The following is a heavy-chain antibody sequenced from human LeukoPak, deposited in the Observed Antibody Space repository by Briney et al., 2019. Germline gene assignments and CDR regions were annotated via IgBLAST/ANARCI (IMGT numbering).Heavy chain of an antibody. V-gene: IGHV3-48*04. D-gene: IGHD3-22*01. J-gene: IGHJ4*02. Sequence: GGSLRLSCAASGFTFSSYSMNWVRQAPGKGLEWVSYISSSSSTIYYADSVKGRFTISRDNAKNSLYLQMNSLRAEDTAVYYCAREHYDSSGYYYLDYRGQGTLVTVSS. CDR3: AREHYDSSGYYYLDY. CDR2: ISSSSSTI. CDR1: GFTFSSYS.